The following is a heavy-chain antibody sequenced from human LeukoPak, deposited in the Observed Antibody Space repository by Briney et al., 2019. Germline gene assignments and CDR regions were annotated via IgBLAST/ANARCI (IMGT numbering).Heavy chain of an antibody. CDR3: ARHVRYSSGWYLNWFDP. CDR1: GGSFSGYY. J-gene: IGHJ5*02. D-gene: IGHD6-19*01. CDR2: INHSGST. V-gene: IGHV4-34*01. Sequence: SETLSLTCAVYGGSFSGYYWSWIRQSPGKGLEWIGEINHSGSTNYNPSLKSRVTISVDTSKNQFSLKLSSVTAADTAVYYCARHVRYSSGWYLNWFDPWGQGTLVTVSS.